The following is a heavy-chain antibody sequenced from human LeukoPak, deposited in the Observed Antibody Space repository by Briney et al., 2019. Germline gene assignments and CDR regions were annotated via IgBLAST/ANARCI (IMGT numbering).Heavy chain of an antibody. D-gene: IGHD2-21*01. V-gene: IGHV3-53*01. J-gene: IGHJ4*02. CDR3: ARDDGSDLFPVL. CDR2: IYSGDNT. Sequence: GGSLRLSCAASGFTVSSNYMSWVLQAAGKGLEWVSVIYSGDNTYYADSVKGRFTISRDNSKNTLYLQMNSLRADDTAVYYCARDDGSDLFPVLWGQGTLVTVSS. CDR1: GFTVSSNY.